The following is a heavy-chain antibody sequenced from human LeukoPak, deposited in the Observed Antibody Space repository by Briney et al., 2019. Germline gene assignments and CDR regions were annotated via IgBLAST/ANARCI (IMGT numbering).Heavy chain of an antibody. V-gene: IGHV3-23*01. CDR1: GFTFSSYA. J-gene: IGHJ4*02. CDR2: ISVSGGGT. D-gene: IGHD6-19*01. CDR3: AKTTTGYSSGRYPGWPVDN. Sequence: GGSLRLSCAASGFTFSSYAVSWVRQAPGKGLEWVSAISVSGGGTYYADSVKGRFTISKDNSKNTLYMQMTSLSSEDTAVYYCAKTTTGYSSGRYPGWPVDNWGQGTLVTVSS.